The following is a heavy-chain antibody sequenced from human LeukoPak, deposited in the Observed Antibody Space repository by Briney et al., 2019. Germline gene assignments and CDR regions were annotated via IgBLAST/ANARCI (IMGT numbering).Heavy chain of an antibody. J-gene: IGHJ4*02. D-gene: IGHD6-13*01. Sequence: GASVKVSCKASGYTFTSYAMHWVRQAPGQRLEWMGWINAGNGNTKYSQKLQGRVTITRDTSASTAYMELSSLRSEDTAVYYCARPKAMYSSSWLGYWGQGTLVTVSS. CDR3: ARPKAMYSSSWLGY. CDR2: INAGNGNT. CDR1: GYTFTSYA. V-gene: IGHV1-3*01.